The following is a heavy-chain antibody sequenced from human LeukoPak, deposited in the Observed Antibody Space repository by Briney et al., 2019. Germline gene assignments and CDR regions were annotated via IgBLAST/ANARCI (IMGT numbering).Heavy chain of an antibody. CDR1: GFTFDDYA. CDR2: ISWNSGSI. Sequence: PGGSLRLSCAASGFTFDDYAMRWVRQAPGKGLEWVSGISWNSGSIGYADSVKGRFTISRDNAKNSLYLQMNSLRAEDMALYYCAKDSGLLWFGELSLFDYWGQGTLVTVSS. J-gene: IGHJ4*02. V-gene: IGHV3-9*03. D-gene: IGHD3-10*01. CDR3: AKDSGLLWFGELSLFDY.